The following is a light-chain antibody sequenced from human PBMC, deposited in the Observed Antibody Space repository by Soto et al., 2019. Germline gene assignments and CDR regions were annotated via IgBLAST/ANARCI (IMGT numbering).Light chain of an antibody. CDR3: ETWDSNTRV. J-gene: IGLJ2*01. V-gene: IGLV4-60*02. CDR1: SGHSSYI. CDR2: LEGSGSY. Sequence: QPVLTQSSSASASLGSSVKLTCTLSSGHSSYIIAWHQQQPGKAPRYLMKLEGSGSYNKGSGVPDRFSGSSSGADRYLTISILQFEDEANYYSETWDSNTRVFGGGTKLTVL.